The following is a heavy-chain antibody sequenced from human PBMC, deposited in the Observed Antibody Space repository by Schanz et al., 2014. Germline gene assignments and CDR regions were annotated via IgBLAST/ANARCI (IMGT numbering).Heavy chain of an antibody. CDR2: INSRSNFI. V-gene: IGHV3-21*01. CDR3: AGAVATIRADSFDI. Sequence: EVQLVESGGGLVKPGGSLRLSCTASRIIFGTYSMNWIRQTPKGLEWVSSINSRSNFIYYADSVKGRFTISRDNAKNSLYLQMNSLRAEDTAVYYCAGAVATIRADSFDIWGQGTILTVSS. J-gene: IGHJ3*02. D-gene: IGHD5-12*01. CDR1: RIIFGTYS.